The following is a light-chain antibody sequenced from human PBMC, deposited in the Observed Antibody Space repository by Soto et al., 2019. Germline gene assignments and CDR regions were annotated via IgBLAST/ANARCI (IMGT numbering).Light chain of an antibody. V-gene: IGLV1-40*01. CDR3: QSYDNSLGVCYV. J-gene: IGLJ1*01. CDR1: SSNLGACYD. Sequence: VLTHPPSVSGAPWHRVTIAFTGSSSNLGACYDVHWYQLLPGTAPNLLIYGNRNRPSGVPDRFSGSKSGTSASLAITGLQAEDEADYYCQSYDNSLGVCYVFGTGTKVTAL. CDR2: GNR.